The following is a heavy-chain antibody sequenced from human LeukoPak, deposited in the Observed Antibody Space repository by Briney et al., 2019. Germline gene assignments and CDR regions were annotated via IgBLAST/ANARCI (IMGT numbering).Heavy chain of an antibody. D-gene: IGHD2-15*01. Sequence: GRSLGLSCAASGFTLSSYGMHWVRQAPGKGLEWVAVISYDGSNKYYADSVKGRFTISRDNSKNTLYLQMNSLRAEDTAVYYCAKGSPYCSGGSCYSGEYFQHWGQGTLVTVSS. J-gene: IGHJ1*01. V-gene: IGHV3-30*18. CDR1: GFTLSSYG. CDR3: AKGSPYCSGGSCYSGEYFQH. CDR2: ISYDGSNK.